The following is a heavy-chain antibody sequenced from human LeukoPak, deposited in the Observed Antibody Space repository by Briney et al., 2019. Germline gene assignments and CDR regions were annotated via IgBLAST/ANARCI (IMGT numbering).Heavy chain of an antibody. CDR1: GYTFTSYY. CDR3: ARELGDLQFDY. V-gene: IGHV1-46*01. CDR2: INPSGGST. J-gene: IGHJ4*02. D-gene: IGHD3-10*01. Sequence: ASVKLSCKASGYTFTSYYMHWGRQAPGQGLEWMGIINPSGGSTSYAQKFQGRVTMTRDTSTSTVYMELSSLRSEDTAVYYCARELGDLQFDYWGQGTLVTVSS.